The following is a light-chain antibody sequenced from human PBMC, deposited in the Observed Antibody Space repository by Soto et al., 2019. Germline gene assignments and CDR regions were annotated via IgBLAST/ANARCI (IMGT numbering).Light chain of an antibody. CDR3: SSYTGGSTWV. V-gene: IGLV2-14*01. J-gene: IGLJ3*02. CDR2: EVS. Sequence: QSALTQPASVSGSPGQSITISCTGTSSDVGGYNYVSWYQQHPGKAPKLMIYEVSNRPSGVSNRFSGSKSGNTASLTVYRPQAECEADYYCSSYTGGSTWVVGGGTTVTVL. CDR1: SSDVGGYNY.